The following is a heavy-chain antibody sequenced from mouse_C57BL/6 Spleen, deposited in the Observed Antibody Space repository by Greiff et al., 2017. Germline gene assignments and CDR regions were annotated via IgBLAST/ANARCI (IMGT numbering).Heavy chain of an antibody. V-gene: IGHV1-69*01. J-gene: IGHJ3*01. CDR1: GYTFTSYW. D-gene: IGHD2-4*01. Sequence: VQLQQPGAELVMPGASVKLSCKASGYTFTSYWMHWVKQRPGQGLEWIGEIDPSDSYTNYNQKFKGKSTLTVDKSSSTAYMQLSSLTSEDSAVYYCARSGRLRRFAYWGQGTLVTVSA. CDR2: IDPSDSYT. CDR3: ARSGRLRRFAY.